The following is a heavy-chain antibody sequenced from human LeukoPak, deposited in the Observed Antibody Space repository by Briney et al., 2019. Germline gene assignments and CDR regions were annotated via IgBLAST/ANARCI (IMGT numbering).Heavy chain of an antibody. CDR1: GGSISSGSYY. V-gene: IGHV4-61*02. CDR2: IYTSGST. D-gene: IGHD3-10*01. Sequence: SQTLSLTCTVSGGSISSGSYYWSWIRQPAGKGLEWIGRIYTSGSTNYNPSLKRRVTILVDTAKNQFSLKLSSVTAADTAVYYCARAAVVLWFGEYNWFDPWGQGTLVTVSS. CDR3: ARAAVVLWFGEYNWFDP. J-gene: IGHJ5*02.